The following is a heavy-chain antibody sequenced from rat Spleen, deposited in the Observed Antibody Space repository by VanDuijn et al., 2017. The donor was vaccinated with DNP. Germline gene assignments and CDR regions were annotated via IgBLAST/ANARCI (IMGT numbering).Heavy chain of an antibody. D-gene: IGHD1-12*02. Sequence: QVQLKESGPGLVQPSQTLSLTCTVSGFSLSSYSVGWVRQPPGKGLEWIAAVSSGVSTYYNSALKSRLTVSRATSKSQVFLKMSSLQTEDTAMYFCARTSYYDGSYYLGWFAYWGQGTLVTVSS. V-gene: IGHV2-6*01. CDR2: VSSGVST. CDR3: ARTSYYDGSYYLGWFAY. CDR1: GFSLSSYS. J-gene: IGHJ3*01.